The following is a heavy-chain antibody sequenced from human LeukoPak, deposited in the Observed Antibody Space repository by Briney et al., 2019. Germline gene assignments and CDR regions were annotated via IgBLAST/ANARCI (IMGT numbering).Heavy chain of an antibody. Sequence: PGGSLRLSCAASGFSFTDAWTSWVRQAPGRGLEWVGRIKSKADGGRAEYSATVKGRFFISRDDAKSTLYVQMNRLRTEDTAVYYCTTEKDLYYYDSSGYFHWGQGSLVTVSS. CDR1: GFSFTDAW. CDR3: TTEKDLYYYDSSGYFH. D-gene: IGHD3-22*01. CDR2: IKSKADGGRA. J-gene: IGHJ4*02. V-gene: IGHV3-15*01.